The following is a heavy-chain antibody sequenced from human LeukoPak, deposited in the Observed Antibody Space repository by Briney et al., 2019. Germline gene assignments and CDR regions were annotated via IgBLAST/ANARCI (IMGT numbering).Heavy chain of an antibody. D-gene: IGHD3-22*01. CDR2: INHSGST. J-gene: IGHJ4*02. V-gene: IGHV4-34*01. Sequence: PSETLSLTCAVSGGSISSGGYYWSWIRQPPGKGLEWIGEINHSGSTNYNPSLKSRVTISVDTSKNQFSLKLSSVTAADTALYYCAVSGKGHYYDSSGPFGDYWGQGTLVTVSS. CDR3: AVSGKGHYYDSSGPFGDY. CDR1: GGSISSGGYY.